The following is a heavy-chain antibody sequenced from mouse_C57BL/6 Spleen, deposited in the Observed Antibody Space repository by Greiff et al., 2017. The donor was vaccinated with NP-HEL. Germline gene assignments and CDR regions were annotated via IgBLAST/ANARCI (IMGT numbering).Heavy chain of an antibody. CDR1: GYTFTSYW. D-gene: IGHD1-1*01. J-gene: IGHJ4*01. CDR2: IDPSDSYT. Sequence: QVQLKQPGAELVRPGTSVKLSCKASGYTFTSYWMHWVKQRPGQGLEWIGVIDPSDSYTNYNQKFKGKATLTVDTSSSTAYMQLSSLTSEDSAVYYCARKGTTVVALYYYAMDYWGQGTSVTVSS. V-gene: IGHV1-59*01. CDR3: ARKGTTVVALYYYAMDY.